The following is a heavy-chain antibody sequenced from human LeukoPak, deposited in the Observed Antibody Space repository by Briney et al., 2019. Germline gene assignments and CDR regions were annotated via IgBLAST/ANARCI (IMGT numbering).Heavy chain of an antibody. V-gene: IGHV3-7*01. D-gene: IGHD2-15*01. CDR2: IKQDANEK. CDR3: ARVASGASCYWGY. CDR1: GFTFSTCW. Sequence: PGGSLRLSCAASGFTFSTCWMSWVRQAPGKGLEWVANIKQDANEKYYVDSVKGRFTISRDNAKNSLYLQMNSLRAEDTAVYYCARVASGASCYWGYWGQGTLVTVSS. J-gene: IGHJ4*02.